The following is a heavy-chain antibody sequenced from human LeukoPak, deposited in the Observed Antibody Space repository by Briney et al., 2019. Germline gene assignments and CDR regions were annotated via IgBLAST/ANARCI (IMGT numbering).Heavy chain of an antibody. D-gene: IGHD4-17*01. CDR1: GFTFGSYG. V-gene: IGHV3-30*18. J-gene: IGHJ4*02. CDR2: ISYDGSNK. Sequence: GGSLRLSCAASGFTFGSYGMHWVRQAPGKGLEWVAVISYDGSNKYYADSVKGRFTISRDNSKNTLYLQMNSLRAEDTAVYYCAKDLNLDLDYGGNSPSFDYWGQGTPVTVSS. CDR3: AKDLNLDLDYGGNSPSFDY.